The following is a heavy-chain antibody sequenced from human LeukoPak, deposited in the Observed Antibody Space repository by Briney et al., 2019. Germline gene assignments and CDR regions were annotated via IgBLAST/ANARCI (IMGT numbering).Heavy chain of an antibody. CDR2: IIPIFGTA. J-gene: IGHJ3*02. V-gene: IGHV1-69*05. Sequence: SVKVSCKASGGTFSSYAISWVRQAPGQGLEWMGGIIPIFGTANYAQKFQGRVTITTDESTSTAYMELSSLRSEDTAVYYCARDSWGCSSTSCYWFDIWGQGTMVTVSS. CDR3: ARDSWGCSSTSCYWFDI. CDR1: GGTFSSYA. D-gene: IGHD2-2*01.